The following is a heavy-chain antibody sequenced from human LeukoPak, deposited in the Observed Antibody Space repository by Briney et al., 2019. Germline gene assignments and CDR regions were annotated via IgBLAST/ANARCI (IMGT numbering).Heavy chain of an antibody. D-gene: IGHD3-10*01. CDR2: IYYSGST. CDR3: AGSARGRYYYYMDV. V-gene: IGHV4-59*01. Sequence: PSETLSLTCTVSGGSISSYYWSWIRQPPGKGLEWIGYIYYSGSTNYNPSLKSRVTISVDTSKNQFSLKLSSMTAADTAVYYCAGSARGRYYYYMDVWGKGTTVTVSS. J-gene: IGHJ6*03. CDR1: GGSISSYY.